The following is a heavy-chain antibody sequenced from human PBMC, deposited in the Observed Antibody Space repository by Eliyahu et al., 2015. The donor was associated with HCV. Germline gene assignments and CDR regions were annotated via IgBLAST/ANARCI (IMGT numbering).Heavy chain of an antibody. D-gene: IGHD6-19*01. CDR2: IYYSGAT. V-gene: IGHV4-59*01. CDR1: GGSISSYY. J-gene: IGHJ5*02. CDR3: ASGGGGIAVAGTGGWFDP. Sequence: QVQLQESGPGLVKPSETLSLTCAVSGGSISSYYWSWIRQPPGKGLEWIGYIYYSGATPYNPSLKSRVTISVDTSKNQFSLKLSSVTAADTAVYYCASGGGGIAVAGTGGWFDPWGQGTLVTVSS.